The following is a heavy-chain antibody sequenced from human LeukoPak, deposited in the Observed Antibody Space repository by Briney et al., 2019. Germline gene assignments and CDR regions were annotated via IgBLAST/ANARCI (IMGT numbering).Heavy chain of an antibody. J-gene: IGHJ4*02. CDR1: GYTFTSYG. CDR2: ISAYNGNT. Sequence: ASVKVSCKASGYTFTSYGISWVRQAPGQGLEWMGWISAYNGNTNYAQKLQGRVTMTTDTSTSTAYMELRSLRSDDTAVYYCARTGLERFLEWLDPFDYWGQGTLVTVSS. V-gene: IGHV1-18*01. D-gene: IGHD3-3*01. CDR3: ARTGLERFLEWLDPFDY.